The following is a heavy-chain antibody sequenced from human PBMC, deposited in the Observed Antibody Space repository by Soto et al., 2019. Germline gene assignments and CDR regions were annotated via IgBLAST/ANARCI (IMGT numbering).Heavy chain of an antibody. CDR1: GYTFTNYG. D-gene: IGHD2-2*01. J-gene: IGHJ4*02. CDR2: ISTYSGNT. V-gene: IGHV1-18*01. Sequence: GASVKVSCKASGYTFTNYGITWVRQAPGQGPEWMGWISTYSGNTNYAQKLQGRVTLTTDTSTSTAYMERRSLRSDDTAVYYCARTCSSTSCYHVYWGQGTLVTVSS. CDR3: ARTCSSTSCYHVY.